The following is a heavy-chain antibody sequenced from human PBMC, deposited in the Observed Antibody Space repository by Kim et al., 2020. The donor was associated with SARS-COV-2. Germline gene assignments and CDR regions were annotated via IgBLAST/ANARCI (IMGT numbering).Heavy chain of an antibody. CDR1: GFTFSSYG. CDR3: ARVGVEYSSSSSSYYGMDG. V-gene: IGHV3-33*01. D-gene: IGHD6-6*01. Sequence: GGSLRLSCAASGFTFSSYGMHWVRQAPGKGLEWVAVIWYDGSNKYYADSVKGRFTISRDNSKNTLYLQMNSLRAEDTAVYYCARVGVEYSSSSSSYYGMDGWGQGTTVTVSS. J-gene: IGHJ6*02. CDR2: IWYDGSNK.